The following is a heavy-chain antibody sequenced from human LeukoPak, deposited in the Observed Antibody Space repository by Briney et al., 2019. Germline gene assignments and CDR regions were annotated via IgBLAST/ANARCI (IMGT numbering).Heavy chain of an antibody. CDR3: AKDLQYSSPLSNFDP. D-gene: IGHD6-6*01. CDR2: ISGSGSST. V-gene: IGHV3-23*01. CDR1: GFTFSSYA. J-gene: IGHJ5*02. Sequence: GGSLRLSCAASGFTFSSYAMTWVRQAPGQGPEWVSAISGSGSSTYYADSVKGRFTISRDNSKNTLYLQMNSLRAEDTAVYYCAKDLQYSSPLSNFDPWGQGTLVTVSS.